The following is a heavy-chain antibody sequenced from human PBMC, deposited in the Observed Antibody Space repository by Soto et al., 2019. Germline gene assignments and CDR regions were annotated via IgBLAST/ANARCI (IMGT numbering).Heavy chain of an antibody. CDR3: ARLPKGSLVTA. CDR1: GFSFSDHS. CDR2: ISSNSDTT. D-gene: IGHD2-21*02. Sequence: VESGGGLVYPGGSLRLSCVASGFSFSDHSMNWVRQAPGKGLQWISYISSNSDTTYYADSVKGRFTVSRDNAKNALFLQMKSLRDDDTDTYYCARLPKGSLVTAWGQGARVTVSS. V-gene: IGHV3-48*02. J-gene: IGHJ4*02.